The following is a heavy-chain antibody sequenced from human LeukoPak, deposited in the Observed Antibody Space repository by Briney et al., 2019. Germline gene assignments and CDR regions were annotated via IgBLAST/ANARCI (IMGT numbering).Heavy chain of an antibody. CDR1: GFTFSTYA. CDR2: ISNNGGST. CDR3: AKDTGVVPAALWNY. D-gene: IGHD2-2*01. J-gene: IGHJ4*02. V-gene: IGHV3-23*01. Sequence: GGSLRLSCVASGFTFSTYAMSWVRQAPGKGLEWVSVISNNGGSTYYADSVKGRFTISRDNSKNTLYLQMNSLRAEDTAVYYCAKDTGVVPAALWNYWGQGTLVTVSS.